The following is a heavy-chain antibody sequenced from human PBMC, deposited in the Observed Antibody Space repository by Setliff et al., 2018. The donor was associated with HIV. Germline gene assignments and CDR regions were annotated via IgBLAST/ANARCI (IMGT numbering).Heavy chain of an antibody. V-gene: IGHV4-4*08. J-gene: IGHJ5*02. CDR3: ARGLTSRRGNWFDP. D-gene: IGHD3-10*01. CDR1: GGSISSYY. Sequence: SETLSLTCTVSGGSISSYYWSWIRQPPGKGLEWIGYIYTSGSTNYNPSLKSRVTMSVDTSQNLFSLILTSVTAADTAVYYCARGLTSRRGNWFDPWGQGTLVTVSS. CDR2: IYTSGST.